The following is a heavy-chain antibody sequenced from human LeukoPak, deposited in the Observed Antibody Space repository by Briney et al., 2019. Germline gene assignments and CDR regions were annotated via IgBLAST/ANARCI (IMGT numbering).Heavy chain of an antibody. Sequence: ASVKVSCKTSGYTSTGYYIHWVRQAPGQGLEWMGWINPNSGGPNYAQKFQGWVTMTRDTSISTAYMELNWLKSDDTAVYFCARGAATYYDFWSGYSLSSDYWGQGTLVTVSS. J-gene: IGHJ4*02. CDR3: ARGAATYYDFWSGYSLSSDY. V-gene: IGHV1-2*04. CDR2: INPNSGGP. D-gene: IGHD3-3*01. CDR1: GYTSTGYY.